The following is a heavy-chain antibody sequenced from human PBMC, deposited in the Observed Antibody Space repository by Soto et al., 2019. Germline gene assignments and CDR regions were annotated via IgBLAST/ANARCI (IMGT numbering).Heavy chain of an antibody. D-gene: IGHD3-3*01. CDR2: FDPEDGET. V-gene: IGHV1-24*01. J-gene: IGHJ4*02. Sequence: ASVKVSCKVSGYTLTELSMHWVRQAPGKGLEWMGGFDPEDGETIYAQKFQGRVTMTEDTSTDTAYMELSSLRSEDTAVYYCATLPFGVDPLEPFDYWGQGTLVTVSS. CDR1: GYTLTELS. CDR3: ATLPFGVDPLEPFDY.